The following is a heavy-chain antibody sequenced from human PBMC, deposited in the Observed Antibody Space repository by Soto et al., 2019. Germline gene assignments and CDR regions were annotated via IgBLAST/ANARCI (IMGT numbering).Heavy chain of an antibody. CDR3: SKDIGIYGLDI. CDR2: IKSKTDGGTA. V-gene: IGHV3-15*01. Sequence: EVQLVESGGGFVQPGGSLRLSCVASRFSFTNAWMSWVRQAPGKGPEWVGRIKSKTDGGTADYGAHVKGRFTISRDDSQNTLYLHMDRLKTEDAALYNCSKDIGIYGLDIRGQGTTVTVSS. J-gene: IGHJ6*02. D-gene: IGHD2-15*01. CDR1: RFSFTNAW.